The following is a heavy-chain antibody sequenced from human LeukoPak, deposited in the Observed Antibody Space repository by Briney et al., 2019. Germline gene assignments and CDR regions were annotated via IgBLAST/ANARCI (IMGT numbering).Heavy chain of an antibody. CDR3: ARDYSSSWKSAKATKYYGMDV. CDR1: GFTVSSNY. J-gene: IGHJ6*02. CDR2: IYSGGST. D-gene: IGHD6-13*01. Sequence: GGSLRLSCAASGFTVSSNYMSWVRQAPGKGLEWVSVIYSGGSTYYADSVKGRFTISRDNSKNTLYLQMNSLRAEDTAVYYCARDYSSSWKSAKATKYYGMDVWGQGTTVTVSS. V-gene: IGHV3-53*01.